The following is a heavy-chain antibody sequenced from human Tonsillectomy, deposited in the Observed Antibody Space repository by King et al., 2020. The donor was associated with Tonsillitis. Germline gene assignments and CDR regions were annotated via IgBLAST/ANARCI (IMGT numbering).Heavy chain of an antibody. CDR1: GGSISSSSYY. CDR3: ARRPYDILTGGFDD. D-gene: IGHD3-9*01. V-gene: IGHV4-39*07. Sequence: LQLQESGPGLVKPSETLSLTCTVSGGSISSSSYYWGWIRQPPGKGLEWIGSIYYSGSTYYNPSLKSRVTISVDSSKNQFSLKLSSVTAADTAVYYCARRPYDILTGGFDDWGQGTLVTVSS. J-gene: IGHJ4*02. CDR2: IYYSGST.